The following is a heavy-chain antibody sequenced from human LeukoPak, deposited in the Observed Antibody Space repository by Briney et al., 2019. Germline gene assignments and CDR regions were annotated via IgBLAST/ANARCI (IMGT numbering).Heavy chain of an antibody. CDR1: GDSVSSNSAA. CDR3: ARTTEKLKWELLGGDFDY. V-gene: IGHV6-1*01. J-gene: IGHJ4*02. D-gene: IGHD1-26*01. Sequence: SQTLSLTCAISGDSVSSNSAAWNWIRQSPSRGLEWLGRTYYRSKWYNDYAVSVKSRITINPDTSKNQFSLQLNSVTPEDTAVYYCARTTEKLKWELLGGDFDYWGQGTLVTVSS. CDR2: TYYRSKWYN.